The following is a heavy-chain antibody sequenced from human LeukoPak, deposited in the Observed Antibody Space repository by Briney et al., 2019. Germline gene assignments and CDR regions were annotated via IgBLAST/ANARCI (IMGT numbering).Heavy chain of an antibody. CDR3: ARKTHTARMNAFDI. CDR1: GGSISSYY. CDR2: IYYSGST. D-gene: IGHD5-18*01. J-gene: IGHJ3*02. Sequence: SETLSLTCIVSGGSISSYYWSWIREPPGKGLEWIGYIYYSGSTNYNPSLKSRVTISVGTSKNQFSLRLSSVTAADTAVYYCARKTHTARMNAFDIWGQGTMVTVSS. V-gene: IGHV4-59*01.